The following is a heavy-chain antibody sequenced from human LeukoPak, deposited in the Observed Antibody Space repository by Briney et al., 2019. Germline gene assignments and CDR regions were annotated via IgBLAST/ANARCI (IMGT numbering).Heavy chain of an antibody. CDR2: IYTSGST. Sequence: SETLSLTCTDPVGSITNYYWSWILQPAGKRLKGVGGIYTSGSTNYNPSLKGRVTMSIDTSKNQFSLKLSSVTAADTAVYHCASAPWNNYRYFFYWGQGTLVTVSS. CDR1: VGSITNYY. D-gene: IGHD3-16*02. J-gene: IGHJ4*02. CDR3: ASAPWNNYRYFFY. V-gene: IGHV4-4*07.